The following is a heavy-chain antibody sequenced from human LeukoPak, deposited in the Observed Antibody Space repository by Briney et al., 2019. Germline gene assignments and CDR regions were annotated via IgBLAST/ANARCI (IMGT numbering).Heavy chain of an antibody. J-gene: IGHJ4*02. V-gene: IGHV3-7*01. D-gene: IGHD5-18*01. CDR2: IKQDGSDK. CDR3: ARVTGYSYAYY. Sequence: GGSLRLSCAASGFTFSTSWMSWVRQAPGKGLEWVANIKQDGSDKYYVDSVKGRFTISRDNTKKSLYLQMSSLRAEDTAMYYCARVTGYSYAYYWGQGTLVTVSS. CDR1: GFTFSTSW.